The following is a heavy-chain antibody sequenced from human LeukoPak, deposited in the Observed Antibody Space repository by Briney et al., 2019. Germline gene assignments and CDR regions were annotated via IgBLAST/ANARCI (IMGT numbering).Heavy chain of an antibody. CDR2: IIPILGIA. Sequence: GASVKVSCKASGYTFTSYGISWVRQAPGQGLEWMGRIIPILGIANYAQKFQGRVTITADKSTSTAYMELSSLRSEDTAVYYCARELTSSSIDPNSMDVWGQGTTVTVSS. CDR1: GYTFTSYG. D-gene: IGHD6-19*01. J-gene: IGHJ6*02. V-gene: IGHV1-69*04. CDR3: ARELTSSSIDPNSMDV.